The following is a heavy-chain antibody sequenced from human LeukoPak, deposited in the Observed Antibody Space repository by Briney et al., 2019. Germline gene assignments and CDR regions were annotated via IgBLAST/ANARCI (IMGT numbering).Heavy chain of an antibody. Sequence: PSQTLSLPCTVSGGSFSSGDYYWSWIRQPPGKGLEWIGYIYYSGSTYYNPSLKSRVTISVDTTKNQFSLKLSSVTAADTAVYYCARGGSGSYYVGPFDYWGQGTLVTVSP. J-gene: IGHJ4*02. CDR2: IYYSGST. D-gene: IGHD1-26*01. CDR3: ARGGSGSYYVGPFDY. V-gene: IGHV4-30-4*08. CDR1: GGSFSSGDYY.